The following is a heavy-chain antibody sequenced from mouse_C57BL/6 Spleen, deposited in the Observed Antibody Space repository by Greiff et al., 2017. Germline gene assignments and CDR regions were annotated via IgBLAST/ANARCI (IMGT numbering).Heavy chain of an antibody. Sequence: EVQLQQSGPELVKPGASVKISCTASGFSFTDYNMHWVKQSHGKSLAWIGVINPDYGTISYTPKFKGKATLTVAQSSSTAYMQLNSLTSEDSAIDYCARWGGTPLYDGMAYGGQGTSVTVSS. CDR1: GFSFTDYN. D-gene: IGHD1-1*02. J-gene: IGHJ4*01. CDR3: ARWGGTPLYDGMAY. V-gene: IGHV1-39*01. CDR2: INPDYGTI.